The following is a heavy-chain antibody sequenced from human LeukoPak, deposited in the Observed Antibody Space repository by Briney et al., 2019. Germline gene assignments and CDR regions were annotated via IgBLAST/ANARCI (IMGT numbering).Heavy chain of an antibody. J-gene: IGHJ4*02. V-gene: IGHV3-49*04. Sequence: GGSLRLSCTASGFTFGDYAMSWVRQAPGKGLEWVGFIRSKAYGGTTEYAASVKGRFTISRDDSKSIAYLQMNSLKTEDTAVYYCAFDDFWSGYTRTFDYWGQGTLVTVSS. D-gene: IGHD3-3*01. CDR3: AFDDFWSGYTRTFDY. CDR2: IRSKAYGGTT. CDR1: GFTFGDYA.